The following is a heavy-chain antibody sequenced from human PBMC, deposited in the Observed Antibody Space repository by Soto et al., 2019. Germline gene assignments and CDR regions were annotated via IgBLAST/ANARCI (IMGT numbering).Heavy chain of an antibody. CDR3: ARSQGSSTSLEIYYYYYYGMDV. J-gene: IGHJ6*02. CDR1: GGTFSSYA. Sequence: QVQLVQSGAAVKKPGSSVKVSCKASGGTFSSYAISWVRQAPGQGLEWMGGIIPISDTTNYAQKFQGRVTITADESTSTAYMELSILRSEDTAVYYWARSQGSSTSLEIYYYYYYGMDVWGQGTTVTVSS. V-gene: IGHV1-69*01. CDR2: IIPISDTT. D-gene: IGHD2-2*01.